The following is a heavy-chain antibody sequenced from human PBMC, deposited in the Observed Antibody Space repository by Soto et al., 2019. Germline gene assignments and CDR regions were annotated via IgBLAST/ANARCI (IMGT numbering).Heavy chain of an antibody. CDR3: AVVXXLYCGGDCRAHYFDY. Sequence: QVQLVQSGAEVKKPGSSVKVSCKASGGTFSSDAISWVRQAPGQGLEWMGGIIPIFGTANYAQKFQGRVTITADESTSTAYMELSSLRSEDTAVYYCAVVXXLYCGGDCRAHYFDYWGQGTLVTVSS. CDR2: IIPIFGTA. D-gene: IGHD2-21*02. V-gene: IGHV1-69*01. CDR1: GGTFSSDA. J-gene: IGHJ4*02.